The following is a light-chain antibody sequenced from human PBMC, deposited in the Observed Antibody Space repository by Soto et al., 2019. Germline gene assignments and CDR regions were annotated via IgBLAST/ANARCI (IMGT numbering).Light chain of an antibody. J-gene: IGLJ2*01. V-gene: IGLV1-44*01. Sequence: QSVLTQPPSASGTPGQRVTISCSGSSSNIGSNIVNWYQQLPGTAPRLLIYSNNQRPSGVPDRFSGSKSGTSASLAISGLQSEDEADYYCVAWDDSLNGPVFGGGTKLTVL. CDR3: VAWDDSLNGPV. CDR2: SNN. CDR1: SSNIGSNI.